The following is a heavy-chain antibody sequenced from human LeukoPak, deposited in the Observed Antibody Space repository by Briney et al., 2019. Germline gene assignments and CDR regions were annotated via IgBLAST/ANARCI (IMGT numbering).Heavy chain of an antibody. CDR3: ARSYYYGSGSYYMGHY. CDR1: GFTFSSYW. J-gene: IGHJ4*02. Sequence: GGSLRLSCAASGFTFSSYWMSWVRQAPGKGLEWVAVISYDGSNKYYADSVKGRFTISRDNSKNTLYLQMNSLRAEDTAVYYCARSYYYGSGSYYMGHYWGQGTLVTVSS. D-gene: IGHD3-10*01. CDR2: ISYDGSNK. V-gene: IGHV3-30-3*01.